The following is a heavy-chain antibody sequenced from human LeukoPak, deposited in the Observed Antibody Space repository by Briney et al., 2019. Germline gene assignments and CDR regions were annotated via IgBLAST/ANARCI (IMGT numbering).Heavy chain of an antibody. Sequence: GESLKISCKGSGFTFTKYWIGWVRQMPGKGLEWMGIMYLGDSETRYSPSFQGQVTISADKSISTVFLQWSSLKASDTAMYYCVRHEGSISGWPFDYWGQGTLVTISS. CDR3: VRHEGSISGWPFDY. CDR2: MYLGDSET. CDR1: GFTFTKYW. V-gene: IGHV5-51*01. D-gene: IGHD6-19*01. J-gene: IGHJ4*02.